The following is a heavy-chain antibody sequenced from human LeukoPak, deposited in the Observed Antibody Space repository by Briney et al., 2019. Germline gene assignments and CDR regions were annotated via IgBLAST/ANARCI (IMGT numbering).Heavy chain of an antibody. D-gene: IGHD2-2*01. J-gene: IGHJ5*02. Sequence: SETLSLTCTVSGGSLSSSSYYWGWIRQPPGRGLEWIGSIYYSGSTYYNPSLKSRVTISVDTSKNQFSLKLSSVTAADTAVYYCARHQAYCSSTSCSQPDWFDPWGQGTLVTVSS. CDR2: IYYSGST. CDR3: ARHQAYCSSTSCSQPDWFDP. CDR1: GGSLSSSSYY. V-gene: IGHV4-39*01.